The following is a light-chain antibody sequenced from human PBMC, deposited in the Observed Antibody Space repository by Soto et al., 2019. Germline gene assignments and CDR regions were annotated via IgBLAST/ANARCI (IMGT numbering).Light chain of an antibody. Sequence: QSALTQPPSASGSPGQSVTISCTGTSSDVGGYNYVSWYQQRPGKAPKLMIYAVSQRPSGVPDRFSGAKSGNTASLTVSGLQDEDEADYYCSSYAGRNKYVFGTGTKLTVL. CDR3: SSYAGRNKYV. CDR1: SSDVGGYNY. J-gene: IGLJ1*01. CDR2: AVS. V-gene: IGLV2-8*01.